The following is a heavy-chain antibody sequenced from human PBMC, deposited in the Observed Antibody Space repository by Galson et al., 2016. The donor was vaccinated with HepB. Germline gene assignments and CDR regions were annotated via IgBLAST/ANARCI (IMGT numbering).Heavy chain of an antibody. CDR1: GHSFTSYW. CDR2: IYPGDSDT. J-gene: IGHJ4*02. D-gene: IGHD4-17*01. V-gene: IGHV5-51*01. Sequence: QSGAEVKKPGESLKISCTGSGHSFTSYWIGWVRQMPGKGLEWMGIIYPGDSDTRYSPSFQGQVTISADKSISTAYLQWSRLKASDTAMYYCARHAATVTTSDYYFDYWGQGTLVTVSS. CDR3: ARHAATVTTSDYYFDY.